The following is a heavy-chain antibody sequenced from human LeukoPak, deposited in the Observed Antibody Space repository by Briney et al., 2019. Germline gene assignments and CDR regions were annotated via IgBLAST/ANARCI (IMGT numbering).Heavy chain of an antibody. CDR2: IGIVGDT. D-gene: IGHD1-26*01. V-gene: IGHV3-13*01. CDR1: GFTFSSYD. Sequence: GGSLRLSCAASGFTFSSYDMHWVRQATGKGLEWVSAIGIVGDTDYPGSVKGRFTISRENAKNSLYLHMNSLRAGDTAVYYCARSSAATGMDVWGQGTTVTVSS. CDR3: ARSSAATGMDV. J-gene: IGHJ6*02.